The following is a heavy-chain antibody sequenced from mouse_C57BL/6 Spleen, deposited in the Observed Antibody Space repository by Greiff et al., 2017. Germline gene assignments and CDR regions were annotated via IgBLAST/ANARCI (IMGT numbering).Heavy chain of an antibody. CDR1: GYTFTSYW. CDR3: ARYDYDSYWYFDF. Sequence: QVQLQQPGAELVKPGASVKLSCKASGYTFTSYWMHWVKQRPGQGLEWIGMIHPNSGSTNYNEKFKSKATLTVDKSSSTAYMQLSSLTSEDSAVYYCARYDYDSYWYFDFWGTGTTVTVSS. D-gene: IGHD2-4*01. V-gene: IGHV1-64*01. CDR2: IHPNSGST. J-gene: IGHJ1*03.